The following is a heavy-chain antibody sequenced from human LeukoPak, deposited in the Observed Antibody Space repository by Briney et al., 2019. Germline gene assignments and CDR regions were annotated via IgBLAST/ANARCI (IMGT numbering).Heavy chain of an antibody. CDR3: ARESYWGDYYFDY. CDR2: IIPILGIA. CDR1: GGTFSSYA. Sequence: ASVKVSCKASGGTFSSYAISWVRQAPGQGLEWMGRIIPILGIANYAQKFQGRVTITADKSTSTAYMELSSLRSEDTAVYYCARESYWGDYYFDYWGQGTLVTASS. V-gene: IGHV1-69*04. D-gene: IGHD2-21*02. J-gene: IGHJ4*02.